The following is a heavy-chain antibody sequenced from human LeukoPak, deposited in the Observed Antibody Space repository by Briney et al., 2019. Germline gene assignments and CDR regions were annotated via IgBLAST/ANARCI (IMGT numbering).Heavy chain of an antibody. V-gene: IGHV1-8*01. Sequence: ASVKVSCKASGYTFTSYDINWVRQATGQGLEWMGWMNPNSGNTGYAQKFQGRVTMTRNTSISTAYMELSSLRSEDTAVYYCARADGMVRGVIMGIDYWGQGTLLTVSA. D-gene: IGHD3-10*01. CDR3: ARADGMVRGVIMGIDY. CDR1: GYTFTSYD. J-gene: IGHJ4*02. CDR2: MNPNSGNT.